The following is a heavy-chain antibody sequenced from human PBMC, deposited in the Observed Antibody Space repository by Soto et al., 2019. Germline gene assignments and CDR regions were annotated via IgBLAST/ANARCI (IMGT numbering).Heavy chain of an antibody. Sequence: QVQLVQSGSELKKPGASVKVSCKASGYTFTSYAMNWVRQAPGQGLEWMGWINTNTGNPTYAQGFTGRFVFSLDTSVSTAYLQICSLKAEDTAVYYCARGGITMVRGRPPPFAPWGQGTLVTVSS. V-gene: IGHV7-4-1*01. D-gene: IGHD3-10*01. CDR1: GYTFTSYA. J-gene: IGHJ5*02. CDR3: ARGGITMVRGRPPPFAP. CDR2: INTNTGNP.